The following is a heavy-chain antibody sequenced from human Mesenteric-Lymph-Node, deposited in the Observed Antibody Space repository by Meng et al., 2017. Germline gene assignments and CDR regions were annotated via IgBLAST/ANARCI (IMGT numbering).Heavy chain of an antibody. J-gene: IGHJ4*02. CDR2: IHHSGSA. CDR3: ASFDHIPRRNYFDY. V-gene: IGHV4-30-4*01. CDR1: GGSMSSGNYY. D-gene: IGHD2-21*01. Sequence: GQRQESGPGLVDPSQTLSLTCTVSGGSMSSGNYYWSWIRQPPGKGLEWIGYIHHSGSAYYNPSLKSRVSISVDTSKNQFSLNLNSMTAADTAVYYCASFDHIPRRNYFDYWGQGTLVTVSS.